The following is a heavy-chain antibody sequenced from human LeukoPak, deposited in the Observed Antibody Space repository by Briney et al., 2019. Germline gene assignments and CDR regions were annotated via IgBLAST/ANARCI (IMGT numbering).Heavy chain of an antibody. CDR3: ARDGPYGHDAFDI. CDR1: GYSFSSYS. V-gene: IGHV1-2*02. D-gene: IGHD4-17*01. Sequence: ASVKVSCKASGYSFSSYSITWLRQAPGQGLEWMGWINPNSGGTNYAQKFQGRVTMTRDTSISTAYMELSRLRSDDTAVYYCARDGPYGHDAFDIWGQGTMVTVSS. J-gene: IGHJ3*02. CDR2: INPNSGGT.